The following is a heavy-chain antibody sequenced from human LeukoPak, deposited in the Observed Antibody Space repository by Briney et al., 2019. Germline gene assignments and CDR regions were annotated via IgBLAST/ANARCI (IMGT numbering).Heavy chain of an antibody. V-gene: IGHV1-69*05. D-gene: IGHD2-15*01. CDR2: IIPIFGTA. J-gene: IGHJ4*02. Sequence: SVKVSCKASGGTFSSYAISWVRQAPGQGLEWMGGIIPIFGTANYAQKFQGRVTMTRDMSTSTVYMELSSLRSEDTAVYYCARDLGFCSGGSCYSESRLDYWGQGTLVTVSS. CDR3: ARDLGFCSGGSCYSESRLDY. CDR1: GGTFSSYA.